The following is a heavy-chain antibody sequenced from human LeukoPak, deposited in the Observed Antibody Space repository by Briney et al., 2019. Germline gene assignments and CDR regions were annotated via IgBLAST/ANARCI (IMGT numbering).Heavy chain of an antibody. V-gene: IGHV3-30*02. CDR2: IRYDGSNK. CDR1: GFTFSSYG. CDR3: ARDPGGYCTNGVCWDNWFDP. Sequence: PGGSLRLSCAASGFTFSSYGMHWVRQAPGKGLEWVAFIRYDGSNKYYADSVKGRFTISRDNAKNSLYLQMNSLRAEDTAVYYCARDPGGYCTNGVCWDNWFDPWGQGTLVTVSS. D-gene: IGHD2-8*01. J-gene: IGHJ5*02.